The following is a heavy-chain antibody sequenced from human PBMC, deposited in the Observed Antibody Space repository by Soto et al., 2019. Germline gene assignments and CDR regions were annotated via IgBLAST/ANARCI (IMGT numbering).Heavy chain of an antibody. D-gene: IGHD3-3*01. CDR2: IKRDGSER. CDR1: GFTFSTYW. V-gene: IGHV3-7*03. J-gene: IGHJ4*02. Sequence: EVQLVESGGGLVQPGGSLRLSCAGSGFTFSTYWMKWVRQAPGKGLEWVASIKRDGSERRYVDSVEGRFTVSRDNAKNSMFLQMYSMRGEDTPVYYCARGVLLELLTLDYWGQGTLVTVSS. CDR3: ARGVLLELLTLDY.